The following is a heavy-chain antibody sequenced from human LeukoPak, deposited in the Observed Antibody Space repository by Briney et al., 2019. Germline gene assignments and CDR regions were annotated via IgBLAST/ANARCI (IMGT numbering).Heavy chain of an antibody. CDR3: AKDTSIGKYCTNGVCSPFDY. J-gene: IGHJ4*02. CDR1: GFTFSSYA. CDR2: ISDSGDYT. D-gene: IGHD2-8*01. V-gene: IGHV3-23*01. Sequence: GGSLTLSCAGSGFTFSSYAMSWVRQAPGQGLEWVSVISDSGDYTSYADSVRGRFTISRDNSRNTLYLQLISLRPEDTAVYYCAKDTSIGKYCTNGVCSPFDYWGQGTLVTVSS.